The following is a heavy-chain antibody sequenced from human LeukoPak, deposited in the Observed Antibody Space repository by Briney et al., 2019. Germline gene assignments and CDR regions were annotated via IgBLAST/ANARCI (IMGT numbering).Heavy chain of an antibody. CDR2: VNHSGTS. D-gene: IGHD5-24*01. CDR1: GGSFSGYY. CDR3: ARNRDGYNSFDY. V-gene: IGHV4-34*09. Sequence: SETLSLTCAVYGGSFSGYYWSWIRQSPGTGLEWIGEVNHSGTSNYNPSLRSRVTISVDTSKNHFSLKLSSVTAADTAVYYCARNRDGYNSFDYWGQGTLVTVSS. J-gene: IGHJ4*02.